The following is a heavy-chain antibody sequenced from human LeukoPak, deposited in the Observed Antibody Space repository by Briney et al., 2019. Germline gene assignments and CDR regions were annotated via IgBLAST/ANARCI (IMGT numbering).Heavy chain of an antibody. CDR3: ARDLVAVADAFDY. V-gene: IGHV1-2*02. J-gene: IGHJ4*02. CDR1: GYTFTGYY. CDR2: INPNSGGT. Sequence: ASVKVSCKASGYTFTGYYMHWVRQAPGQGLEWMGWINPNSGGTSYAQKFQGRVTMTRDTSISTAYMELSRLRSDDTAVYYCARDLVAVADAFDYWGQGTLVTVSS. D-gene: IGHD6-19*01.